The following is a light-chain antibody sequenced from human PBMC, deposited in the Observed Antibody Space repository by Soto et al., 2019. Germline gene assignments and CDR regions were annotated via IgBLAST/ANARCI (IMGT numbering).Light chain of an antibody. Sequence: EIVMTQSPAALSVSPGDRAILSCRAGQGVTTNFAWYQQKSGQSPRLLIYDVSHSATGVPARFSGTGFETEFTFSFSGLQAEDTAVYTCQLYNNWANSFGQRTRLEI. CDR1: QGVTTN. CDR3: QLYNNWANS. CDR2: DVS. J-gene: IGKJ5*01. V-gene: IGKV3-15*01.